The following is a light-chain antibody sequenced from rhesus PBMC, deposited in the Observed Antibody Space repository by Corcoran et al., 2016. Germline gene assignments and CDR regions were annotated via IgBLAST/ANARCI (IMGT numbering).Light chain of an antibody. V-gene: IGKV1-25*01. CDR3: QHYYSTPPT. CDR1: QGITND. Sequence: DIQMTQSPSSLSASVGDRVTITCRASQGITNDLAWYQQKPGETPKLLIYEASSLQSGIPSRFRGSGSGTDFTLTISSLQSEDFATYYGQHYYSTPPTFGQGTKVEIK. CDR2: EAS. J-gene: IGKJ1*01.